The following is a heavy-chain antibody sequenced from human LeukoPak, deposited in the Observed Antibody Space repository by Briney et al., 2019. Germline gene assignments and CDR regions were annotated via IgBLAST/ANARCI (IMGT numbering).Heavy chain of an antibody. CDR1: GFTFSSYS. CDR3: ARDDYGETLDY. D-gene: IGHD4-17*01. CDR2: ISSSSSTI. Sequence: PGGSLRLSCAASGFTFSSYSMNWVRQAPGKGLEWVSYISSSSSTIYYADSVKGRFTISRDNAKNSLYLQMNSRRAEDTAVYYCARDDYGETLDYWGQGTLVTVSS. V-gene: IGHV3-48*01. J-gene: IGHJ4*02.